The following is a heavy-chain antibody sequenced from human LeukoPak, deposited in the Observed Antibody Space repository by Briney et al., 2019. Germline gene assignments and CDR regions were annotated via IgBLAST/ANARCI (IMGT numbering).Heavy chain of an antibody. D-gene: IGHD1-26*01. V-gene: IGHV3-30*02. CDR2: ILYDGRNK. J-gene: IGHJ4*02. Sequence: QPGGSLRLSCAASGFSFSSYGMHWVRQAPGKGLEWVAFILYDGRNKYYTDSVKGRFTISRDNSKNTAYLQMNSLKTEDTAVYYCTTKDIFDYWGQGTLVTVSS. CDR3: TTKDIFDY. CDR1: GFSFSSYG.